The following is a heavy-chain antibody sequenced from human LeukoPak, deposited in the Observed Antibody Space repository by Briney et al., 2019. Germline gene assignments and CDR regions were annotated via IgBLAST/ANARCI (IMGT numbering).Heavy chain of an antibody. CDR2: ISWNSGSI. CDR3: AKSSITMVRGVTLFDY. Sequence: GGSLRLSCAASGFTFSSYGMHWVRQAPGKGLEWVSGISWNSGSIGYADSVKGRFTISRDNAKNSLYLQMNSLRAEDTALYYCAKSSITMVRGVTLFDYWGQGTLVIVSS. D-gene: IGHD3-10*01. V-gene: IGHV3-9*01. CDR1: GFTFSSYG. J-gene: IGHJ4*02.